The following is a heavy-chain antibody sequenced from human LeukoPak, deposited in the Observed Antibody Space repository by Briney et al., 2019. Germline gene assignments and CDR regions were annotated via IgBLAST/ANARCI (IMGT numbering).Heavy chain of an antibody. CDR2: IYYSGST. CDR3: ARLTVKWGSNFDY. V-gene: IGHV4-39*01. Sequence: SETLSLTCTVSGDSISSSSYYWGWIRQPPGKGLEWIERIYYSGSTYYNPSLKSQFTISVDTSKKQFSLKLSSVTAADTDVYYCARLTVKWGSNFDYWGQGTLVTVSS. J-gene: IGHJ4*02. D-gene: IGHD7-27*01. CDR1: GDSISSSSYY.